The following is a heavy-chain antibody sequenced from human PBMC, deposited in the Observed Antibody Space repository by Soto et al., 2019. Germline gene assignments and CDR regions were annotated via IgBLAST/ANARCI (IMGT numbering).Heavy chain of an antibody. CDR1: GGTFSSYA. D-gene: IGHD2-2*01. CDR3: ATDPNCSSTSCYWYYGMDV. J-gene: IGHJ6*02. V-gene: IGHV1-69*01. CDR2: IIPIFGTA. Sequence: QVQLVQSGAEVKKPGSSVKVSCKASGGTFSSYAISWVRQAPVQGLEWMGGIIPIFGTANYAQKFQGRVTITADESTSTAYMELSSLRSEDTAVYYCATDPNCSSTSCYWYYGMDVWGQGTTVTVSS.